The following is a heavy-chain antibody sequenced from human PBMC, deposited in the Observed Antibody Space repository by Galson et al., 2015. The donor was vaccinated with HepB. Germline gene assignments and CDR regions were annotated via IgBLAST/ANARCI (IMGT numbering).Heavy chain of an antibody. Sequence: SLRLSCAASGFTFSSYAMHWVRQAPGKGLEWVAVISYDGSNKYYADSVKGRFTISRDNSKNTLYLQMNSLRAEDTAVYYCARPAYWSHYYYYYGMDVWGQGTTVTVSS. CDR2: ISYDGSNK. V-gene: IGHV3-30*04. CDR3: ARPAYWSHYYYYYGMDV. D-gene: IGHD1-1*01. J-gene: IGHJ6*02. CDR1: GFTFSSYA.